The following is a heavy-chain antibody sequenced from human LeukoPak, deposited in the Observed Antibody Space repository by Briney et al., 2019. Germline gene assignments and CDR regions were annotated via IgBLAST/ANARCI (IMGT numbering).Heavy chain of an antibody. CDR3: ARRLGYCSSTSCLYYFDY. CDR1: EYTFTDYY. CDR2: MNPNSGNT. J-gene: IGHJ4*02. D-gene: IGHD2-2*01. Sequence: ASVKVSCKASEYTFTDYYVHWVRQATGQGLEWMGWMNPNSGNTGYAQKFQGRVTMTRNTSISTAYMELSSLRSEDTAVYYCARRLGYCSSTSCLYYFDYWGQGTLVTVSS. V-gene: IGHV1-8*02.